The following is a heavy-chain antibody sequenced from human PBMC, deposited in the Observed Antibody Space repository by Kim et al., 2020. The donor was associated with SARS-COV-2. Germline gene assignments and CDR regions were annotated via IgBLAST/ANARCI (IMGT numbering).Heavy chain of an antibody. J-gene: IGHJ4*02. CDR3: AREFGHYYDSSGYVLYY. Sequence: VKGRFTISRDKSKNTLYLQMNSLRAEDTAVYYCAREFGHYYDSSGYVLYYWGQGTLVTVSS. V-gene: IGHV3-30*07. D-gene: IGHD3-22*01.